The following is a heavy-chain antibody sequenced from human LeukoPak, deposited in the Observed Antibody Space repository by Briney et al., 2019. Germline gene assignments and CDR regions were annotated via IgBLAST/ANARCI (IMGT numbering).Heavy chain of an antibody. CDR2: ISSSGGTT. J-gene: IGHJ4*02. CDR3: AKDRDGVPTNFDS. CDR1: GFTFSTYA. V-gene: IGHV3-23*01. Sequence: GGSLRLSCAASGFTFSTYAVYWVRQAPGKGLEWVSAISSSGGTTYYADSVKGRFSISRDNSKNTVYLQMNSLRVEDTAVYYCAKDRDGVPTNFDSWGQGSLVTVSA. D-gene: IGHD5-24*01.